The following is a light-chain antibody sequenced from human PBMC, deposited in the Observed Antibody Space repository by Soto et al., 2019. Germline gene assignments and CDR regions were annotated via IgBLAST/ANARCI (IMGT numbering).Light chain of an antibody. Sequence: DIHMTQSPSTLSASVEDRVTITCRASQSISSWLAWYQQKPGKAHKLLIYKASTLKSGVPSRFSGSGSGTEFTLNIRSLQPDDFATYYCKHYNSYSEAFGQGAKVDI. CDR3: KHYNSYSEA. CDR1: QSISSW. V-gene: IGKV1-5*03. CDR2: KAS. J-gene: IGKJ1*01.